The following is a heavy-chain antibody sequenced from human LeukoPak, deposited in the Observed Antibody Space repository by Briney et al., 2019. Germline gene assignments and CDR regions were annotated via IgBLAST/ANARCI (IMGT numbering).Heavy chain of an antibody. V-gene: IGHV4-34*01. D-gene: IGHD3-16*01. CDR2: INHSGST. J-gene: IGHJ5*02. CDR3: ARGLLGAKPRFDP. Sequence: SETLSLTCAVYGGSFSGYYWSWIRQPPGKGLEWIGEINHSGSTNYNPSLKSRVTISVDTSKNQFSLKLSSVTAADTAVYYCARGLLGAKPRFDPWGQGTLVTVSS. CDR1: GGSFSGYY.